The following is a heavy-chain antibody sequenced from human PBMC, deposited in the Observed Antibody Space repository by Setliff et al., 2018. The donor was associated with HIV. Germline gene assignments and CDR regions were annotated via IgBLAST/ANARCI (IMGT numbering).Heavy chain of an antibody. Sequence: PGGSLRLSCAASGFTFNSYVMSWVRRTPGKGLEWVSAISGRGDITYYADSMKGRFTISRDNSKNTLYLQMNSLRAEDTAVYYCAKDPDSSGWYYFAFDIWGQGTMVTVSS. J-gene: IGHJ3*02. CDR1: GFTFNSYV. V-gene: IGHV3-23*01. CDR2: ISGRGDIT. D-gene: IGHD6-19*01. CDR3: AKDPDSSGWYYFAFDI.